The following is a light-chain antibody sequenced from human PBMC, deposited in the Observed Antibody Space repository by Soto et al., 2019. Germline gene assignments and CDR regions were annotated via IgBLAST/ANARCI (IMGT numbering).Light chain of an antibody. J-gene: IGLJ2*01. CDR1: SSDVGGYNY. V-gene: IGLV2-14*03. Sequence: QSALTQPASISGSPGQSITISCTGTSSDVGGYNYVSWYQQYPGKAPKLMIYDVDNRPSGVSNRFSGSKSGKTASLTISGXXAEDEADYYCSSYTSSSTVIFGGGTKVTV. CDR3: SSYTSSSTVI. CDR2: DVD.